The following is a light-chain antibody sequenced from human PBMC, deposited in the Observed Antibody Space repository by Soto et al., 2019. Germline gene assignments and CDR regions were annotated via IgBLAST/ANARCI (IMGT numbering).Light chain of an antibody. CDR2: DNN. Sequence: QSVLTQPPSVSAAPGQKVTISCSGSSSNIGSNSVSWYQQLPGTAPKLLIYDNNKRPSGILDRFSGSRSGTSATLGITGLQTGDEVDYYCGTWDSSLSAYVFGTGTKVTV. V-gene: IGLV1-51*01. J-gene: IGLJ1*01. CDR1: SSNIGSNS. CDR3: GTWDSSLSAYV.